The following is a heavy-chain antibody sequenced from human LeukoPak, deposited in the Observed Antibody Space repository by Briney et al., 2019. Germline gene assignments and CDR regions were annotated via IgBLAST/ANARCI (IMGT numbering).Heavy chain of an antibody. J-gene: IGHJ1*01. V-gene: IGHV4-59*01. Sequence: SETLSLTCSVSGGSISSYYWSWIRQPPGKGLEWIGYIYNSGSTNYNPSLKSRVTISVDTSKNQFSLKLTSVTAADTAVYYCARGSGGRGIAAADRDFQHWGQGTLVTVSS. D-gene: IGHD6-13*01. CDR3: ARGSGGRGIAAADRDFQH. CDR1: GGSISSYY. CDR2: IYNSGST.